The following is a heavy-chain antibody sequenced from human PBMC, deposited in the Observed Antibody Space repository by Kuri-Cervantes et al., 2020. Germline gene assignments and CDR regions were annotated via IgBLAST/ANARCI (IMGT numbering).Heavy chain of an antibody. J-gene: IGHJ6*02. CDR2: MNPNSGNT. Sequence: ASVKVSCKASGYTFTSYDINWVRQATGQGLEWMGWMNPNSGNTGYAQKLQGRVTMSTDTSTSTAYMELRSLRSDDTAVYYCARVFQQLVTNYYYYGMDVWGQGTTVTVSS. D-gene: IGHD6-13*01. CDR3: ARVFQQLVTNYYYYGMDV. CDR1: GYTFTSYD. V-gene: IGHV1-8*01.